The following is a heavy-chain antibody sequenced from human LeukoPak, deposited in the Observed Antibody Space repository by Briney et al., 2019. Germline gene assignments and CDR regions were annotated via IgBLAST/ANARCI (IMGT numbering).Heavy chain of an antibody. CDR1: GFTFSSYW. CDR2: INQDGSEK. D-gene: IGHD2-8*01. Sequence: GGSLRLSCAASGFTFSSYWMTWVRQAPGKGLEWVANINQDGSEKYYVDSVKGRFSISRDNAKNSLYLQMNSLRAEDTAVYYCASIRMRVYWGQGTLVTVSS. V-gene: IGHV3-7*01. CDR3: ASIRMRVY. J-gene: IGHJ4*02.